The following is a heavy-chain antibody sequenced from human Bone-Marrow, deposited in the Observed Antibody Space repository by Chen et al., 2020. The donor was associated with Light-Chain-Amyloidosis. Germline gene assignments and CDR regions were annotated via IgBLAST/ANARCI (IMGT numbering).Heavy chain of an antibody. Sequence: EVQLEQSGPEVKKPGESLMISCKGSGYTFPNYWIGWVRQMPGKGLEWMGVIYPDDSYARYSPFFEGQVTISADKSITTAYLQWRSLKASDTAMYYCARRRDGYNFDYWGQGTLVTVSS. CDR1: GYTFPNYW. J-gene: IGHJ4*02. CDR2: IYPDDSYA. CDR3: ARRRDGYNFDY. V-gene: IGHV5-51*01. D-gene: IGHD5-12*01.